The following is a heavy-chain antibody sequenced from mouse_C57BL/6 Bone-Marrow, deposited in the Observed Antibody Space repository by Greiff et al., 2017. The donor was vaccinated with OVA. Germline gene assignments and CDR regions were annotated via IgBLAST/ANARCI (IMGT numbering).Heavy chain of an antibody. CDR3: ARDGGLRRGMDY. CDR1: GFTFSDFY. D-gene: IGHD2-4*01. CDR2: SRNKANDYTT. J-gene: IGHJ4*01. Sequence: EVMLVESGGGLVQSGRSLRLSCATSGFTFSDFYMEWVRQAPGKGLEWIAASRNKANDYTTEYSASVKGRFIVSRDTSQSILYLQMNALRAEDTAIYYCARDGGLRRGMDYWGQGTSVTVSS. V-gene: IGHV7-1*01.